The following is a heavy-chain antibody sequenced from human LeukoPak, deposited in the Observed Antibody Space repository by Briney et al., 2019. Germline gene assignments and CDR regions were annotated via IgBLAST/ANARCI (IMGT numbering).Heavy chain of an antibody. Sequence: GGSLRLSCAASGFTVSSNEMSWVRQAPGKGLEWVSSISGGSTYYADSVKGRFTISRDNAKNSLYLQMNSLRAEDTAVYYCARDKEGDGYRYDAFDIWGQGTMVTVSS. D-gene: IGHD5-24*01. CDR3: ARDKEGDGYRYDAFDI. CDR2: ISGGST. CDR1: GFTVSSNE. V-gene: IGHV3-38-3*01. J-gene: IGHJ3*02.